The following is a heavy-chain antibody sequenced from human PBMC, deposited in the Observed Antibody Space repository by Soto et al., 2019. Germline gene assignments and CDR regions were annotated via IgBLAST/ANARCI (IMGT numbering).Heavy chain of an antibody. CDR3: ARARDMDV. V-gene: IGHV1-46*01. CDR1: GYSVTTFN. CDR2: INPSVGST. J-gene: IGHJ6*02. Sequence: ASVEVSCKASGYSVTTFNLHCVPQAPGQGLERKRIINPSVGSTTYAQSFQDRVTMTRDTATSTVYIELSSLKSEDTAAYYCARARDMDVWGQGTTVTVSS.